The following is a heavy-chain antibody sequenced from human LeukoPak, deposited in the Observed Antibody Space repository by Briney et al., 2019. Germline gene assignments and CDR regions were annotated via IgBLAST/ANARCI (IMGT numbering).Heavy chain of an antibody. CDR2: IFYSGTT. Sequence: SETLSLTCTVSGGSISSYYWSWIRQPPGKGLEWIGFIFYSGTTNYNPSLKSRVTISVDTSKNQFSLKLSSVTAADTAVYYCARRVNYYYGSGSYWMDYYYYMDVWGKGTTVTISS. J-gene: IGHJ6*03. V-gene: IGHV4-59*12. CDR1: GGSISSYY. CDR3: ARRVNYYYGSGSYWMDYYYYMDV. D-gene: IGHD3-10*01.